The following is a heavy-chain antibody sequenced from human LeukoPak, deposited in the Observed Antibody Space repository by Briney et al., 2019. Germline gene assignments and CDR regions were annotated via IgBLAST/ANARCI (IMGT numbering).Heavy chain of an antibody. D-gene: IGHD2-15*01. V-gene: IGHV4-34*01. Sequence: PSETLSLTCAVYGGSFSVYYWSWIRQPPGKGLEWIAEINHSGSTNYNPSLKSRVTISVDTSKNQFSLNLSSVTAADTAVYYCARVGCSGVTCYSRDFDFWGQGTLVTVSS. J-gene: IGHJ4*02. CDR2: INHSGST. CDR3: ARVGCSGVTCYSRDFDF. CDR1: GGSFSVYY.